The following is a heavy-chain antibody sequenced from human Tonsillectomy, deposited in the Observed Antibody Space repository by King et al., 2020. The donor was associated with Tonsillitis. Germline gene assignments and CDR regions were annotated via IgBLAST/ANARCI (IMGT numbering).Heavy chain of an antibody. Sequence: VQLVESGGGVVQPGRSLRLSCAASGFTFSSYVMHWVRQAPGKGLEWVAVISYDGSKKNYADSVKGRFTISSDNSKNTVYLQMNSLRAEDTAVYYCAKEMEGHDSGGYYFNYYFDYWGQGTLVTVSS. CDR3: AKEMEGHDSGGYYFNYYFDY. D-gene: IGHD3-22*01. V-gene: IGHV3-30*18. CDR2: ISYDGSKK. CDR1: GFTFSSYV. J-gene: IGHJ4*02.